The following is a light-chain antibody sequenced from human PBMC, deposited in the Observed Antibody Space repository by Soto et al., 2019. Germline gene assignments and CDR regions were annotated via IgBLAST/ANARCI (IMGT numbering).Light chain of an antibody. CDR3: QQYNNWPAIT. Sequence: EIVMTQSPATLSVSPGDRATLSCRASQSVRSNLAWYQQKPGQAPRLLIYGASTRATDIPARFSGSGSGTEFTLTISSLQPEDFAVYYCQQYNNWPAITFGQGTRLEIK. J-gene: IGKJ5*01. CDR2: GAS. V-gene: IGKV3-15*01. CDR1: QSVRSN.